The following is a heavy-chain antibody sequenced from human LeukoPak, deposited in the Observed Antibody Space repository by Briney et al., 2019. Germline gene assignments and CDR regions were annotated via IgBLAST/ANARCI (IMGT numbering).Heavy chain of an antibody. V-gene: IGHV3-48*04. Sequence: GGSLRLSCAASGFTFSSYSMNWVRQAPGKGLEWVSYISSSGSTIYYADSVKGRFTISRDNAKNSLYLQMNSLRAEDTAVYYCAKEYCSSTSCYNDAFDIWGQGTMVTVSS. CDR3: AKEYCSSTSCYNDAFDI. D-gene: IGHD2-2*02. CDR2: ISSSGSTI. CDR1: GFTFSSYS. J-gene: IGHJ3*02.